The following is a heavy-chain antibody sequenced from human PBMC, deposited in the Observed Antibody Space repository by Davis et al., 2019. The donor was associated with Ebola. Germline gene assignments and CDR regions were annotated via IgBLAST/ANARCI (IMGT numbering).Heavy chain of an antibody. CDR1: GYSFTTYW. J-gene: IGHJ5*02. V-gene: IGHV5-51*01. CDR2: IYPGDSDT. Sequence: PGGSLRLSCKGSGYSFTTYWIGWVRQMPGKGLEWMGIIYPGDSDTRYSPSFQGQVTISADKSISTAYLQWSSLKASDTAMYYCARGMRDDWFDPWGQGTLVTVSS. CDR3: ARGMRDDWFDP.